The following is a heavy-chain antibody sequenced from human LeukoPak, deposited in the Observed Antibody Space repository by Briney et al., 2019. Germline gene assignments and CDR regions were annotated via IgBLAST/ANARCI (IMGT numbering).Heavy chain of an antibody. CDR2: IKQDGSEK. CDR1: GFTFSSYW. J-gene: IGHJ6*03. Sequence: GGSLRHSCAASGFTFSSYWMSWVRQAPGKGLEWVANIKQDGSEKYYVDSVKGRFTISRDNAKNSLYLQMNSLRAEDTAVYYCARPRPGYYMDVWGKGTTVTVSS. V-gene: IGHV3-7*01. D-gene: IGHD1-1*01. CDR3: ARPRPGYYMDV.